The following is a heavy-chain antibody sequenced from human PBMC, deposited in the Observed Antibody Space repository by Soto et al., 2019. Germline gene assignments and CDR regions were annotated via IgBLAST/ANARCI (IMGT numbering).Heavy chain of an antibody. J-gene: IGHJ5*02. CDR1: GDSYSISTYS. CDR3: AGMPYTSGLRFDP. V-gene: IGHV4-30-2*01. D-gene: IGHD6-19*01. CDR2: IYQSGVT. Sequence: SETLSLTCNMSGDSYSISTYSWSWIRQPPGKALQWIGFIYQSGVTSYNPSLASRVSISLDRSNNQCSLKLKSVTAPDTAVYFCAGMPYTSGLRFDPWGPGTLVTVSS.